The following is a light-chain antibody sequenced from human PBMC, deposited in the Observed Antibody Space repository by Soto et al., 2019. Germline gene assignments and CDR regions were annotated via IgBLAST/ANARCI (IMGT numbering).Light chain of an antibody. CDR3: CSLTTSHTYV. Sequence: QSALTQPASVSGSPGQSITISCTGTSSDIGHYDYVSWYQQHPGKAPKLMIYHVTYRPSGVSNRYSGSKSGNSAALTISGLQADDEADYYCCSLTTSHTYVFGSGTKVTVL. J-gene: IGLJ1*01. V-gene: IGLV2-14*03. CDR2: HVT. CDR1: SSDIGHYDY.